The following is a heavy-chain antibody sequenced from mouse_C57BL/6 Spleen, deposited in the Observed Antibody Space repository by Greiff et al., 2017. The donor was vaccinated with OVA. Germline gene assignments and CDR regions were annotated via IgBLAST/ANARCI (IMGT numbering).Heavy chain of an antibody. D-gene: IGHD1-2*01. CDR2: IDPSDSYT. CDR3: ARSGLLRPRNYFDY. Sequence: QVQLQQPGAELVKPGASVKLSCKASGYTFTSYWMQWVKQRPGQGLEWIGEIDPSDSYTNYNQKFKGKATLTVDTSSSTAYMQLSSLTSEDSAVYYCARSGLLRPRNYFDYWGQGTTLTVSS. CDR1: GYTFTSYW. V-gene: IGHV1-50*01. J-gene: IGHJ2*01.